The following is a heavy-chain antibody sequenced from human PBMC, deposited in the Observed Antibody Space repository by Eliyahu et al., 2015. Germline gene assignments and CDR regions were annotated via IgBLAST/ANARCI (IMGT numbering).Heavy chain of an antibody. Sequence: EVQLVESGGGLVQPGGSLRLXCAASGXPFSRXXRNWVRQAPGKGLEWVSYISSSSSTIYYADSVKGRFTISRDNAKNSLYLQMNSLRDEDTAVYYCARALWFGVPYYYYYGMDVWGQGTTVTVSS. CDR1: GXPFSRXX. D-gene: IGHD3-10*01. V-gene: IGHV3-48*02. J-gene: IGHJ6*02. CDR2: ISSSSSTI. CDR3: ARALWFGVPYYYYYGMDV.